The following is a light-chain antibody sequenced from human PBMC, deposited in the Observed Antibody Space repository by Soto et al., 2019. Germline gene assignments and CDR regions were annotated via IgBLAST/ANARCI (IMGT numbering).Light chain of an antibody. CDR3: AAWDDSLSGPV. Sequence: QSVLNQPPSASGTPGQRVTISCSGSSSNIGRNTVYWYQQVPGTAPKLLFYTNDQRPSGVPDRFSGSKSGTSASLAISGLRSEDEADYYCAAWDDSLSGPVFGGGTKVTVL. CDR1: SSNIGRNT. CDR2: TND. V-gene: IGLV1-47*02. J-gene: IGLJ3*02.